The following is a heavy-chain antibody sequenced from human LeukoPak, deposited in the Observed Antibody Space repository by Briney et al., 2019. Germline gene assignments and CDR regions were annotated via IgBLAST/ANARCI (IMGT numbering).Heavy chain of an antibody. V-gene: IGHV3-11*01. J-gene: IGHJ4*02. CDR3: ASGSYYYDSSGYSILPYFDY. Sequence: GGSLRLSCAASGFTFSDYYMSWIRQAPGKGLEWVSYISSSGSTIYYADSVKGRFTISRDNAKNSLYLQMNSLRAEDTAVYYCASGSYYYDSSGYSILPYFDYWGQGTLVTVSS. D-gene: IGHD3-22*01. CDR2: ISSSGSTI. CDR1: GFTFSDYY.